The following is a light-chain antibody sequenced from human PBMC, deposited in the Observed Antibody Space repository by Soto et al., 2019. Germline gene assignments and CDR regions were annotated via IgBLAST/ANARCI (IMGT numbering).Light chain of an antibody. CDR2: DVN. CDR3: SSYTSRGTPVV. CDR1: SSDVGGYSY. Sequence: QSALTQPASVSGSPGQSITISCTRTSSDVGGYSYVSWYQQYPGKAPKLIIFDVNDRPSGVSNRFSGSKSGNTASLTISGLQAEDEGDYYCSSYTSRGTPVVFGGGTKLTVL. V-gene: IGLV2-14*03. J-gene: IGLJ2*01.